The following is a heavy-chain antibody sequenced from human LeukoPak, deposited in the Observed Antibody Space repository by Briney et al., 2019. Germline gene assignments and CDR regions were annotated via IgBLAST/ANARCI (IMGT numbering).Heavy chain of an antibody. CDR3: ARVSTPSAYDPFDF. CDR2: IYPGDFDT. J-gene: IGHJ4*02. D-gene: IGHD5-12*01. Sequence: GESLKISCKGSVYSFTSHWIGWVRQMAGKGLEWMGIIYPGDFDTRYSPSFQGQVTISADKSISTAYLQWSSLEASDTAMYYCARVSTPSAYDPFDFWGQGTLVTVSS. V-gene: IGHV5-51*01. CDR1: VYSFTSHW.